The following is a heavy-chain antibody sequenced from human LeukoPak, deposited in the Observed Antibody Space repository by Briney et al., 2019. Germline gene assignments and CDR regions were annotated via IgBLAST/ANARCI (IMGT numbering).Heavy chain of an antibody. CDR3: ARLDSCSSTSCYLPFDP. Sequence: PSETLSLTCAVYGGSFSGYYWSWIRQPPGKGLEWIGEINHSGSTNYNPSLKSRVTISVDTSKNQFSLKLSSVTAADTAVYYCARLDSCSSTSCYLPFDPWGQGTLVTVSS. D-gene: IGHD2-2*01. CDR1: GGSFSGYY. V-gene: IGHV4-34*01. J-gene: IGHJ5*02. CDR2: INHSGST.